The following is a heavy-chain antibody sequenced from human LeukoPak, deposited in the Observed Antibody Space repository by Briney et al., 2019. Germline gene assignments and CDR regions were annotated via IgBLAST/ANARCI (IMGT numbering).Heavy chain of an antibody. J-gene: IGHJ3*02. D-gene: IGHD6-13*01. CDR3: ARDTTTYSSSWPDAFDI. CDR1: GGSISSYY. V-gene: IGHV4-59*01. CDR2: IYYSGST. Sequence: SETLSLTCTVSGGSISSYYWSWIRQPPGKGLEWIGYIYYSGSTNYNPSLKSRVTISVDTSKNQFSLKLSSVTAADTAVYYCARDTTTYSSSWPDAFDIRGQGTMVTVSS.